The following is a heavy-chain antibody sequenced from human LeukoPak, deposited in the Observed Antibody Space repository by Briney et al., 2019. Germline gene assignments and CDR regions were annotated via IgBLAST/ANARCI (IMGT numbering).Heavy chain of an antibody. Sequence: SSETLSLTCAVSGGSISSGGYSWSWIRQPPGKGLEWIGYIYHSGSTYYNPSLKSRVTISVDRSKNQFSLKLSSVTAADTAVYYCARCREWFDPWGQGTLVTVSS. CDR1: GGSISSGGYS. V-gene: IGHV4-30-2*01. J-gene: IGHJ5*02. CDR3: ARCREWFDP. CDR2: IYHSGST.